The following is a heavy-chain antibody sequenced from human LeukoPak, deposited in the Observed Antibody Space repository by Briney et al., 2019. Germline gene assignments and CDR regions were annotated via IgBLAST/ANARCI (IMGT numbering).Heavy chain of an antibody. CDR2: ITASGTAM. CDR3: ARHDTAMATDYGMDV. J-gene: IGHJ6*02. D-gene: IGHD5-18*01. V-gene: IGHV3-48*02. CDR1: GFTFSSYS. Sequence: GGSLRLSCAASGFTFSSYSMNWVRQAPGKGLEWVSHITASGTAMFYADSVKGRFTISRDNAKNSLYLQMNSLRDEDTAVYYCARHDTAMATDYGMDVWGQGTTVTVSS.